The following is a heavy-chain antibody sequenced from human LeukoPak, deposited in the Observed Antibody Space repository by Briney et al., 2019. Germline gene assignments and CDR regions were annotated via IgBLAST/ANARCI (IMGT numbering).Heavy chain of an antibody. Sequence: SVKVSCKGSGGTFSSYAISWVRQAPGQGLEWVGGIIPIFGTANYAQKFQGRVTITADESTSTAYMELSSLRSEDTAVYYCARNGFEATISLFDYWGQGTLVTVPS. J-gene: IGHJ4*02. V-gene: IGHV1-69*13. D-gene: IGHD5-12*01. CDR1: GGTFSSYA. CDR3: ARNGFEATISLFDY. CDR2: IIPIFGTA.